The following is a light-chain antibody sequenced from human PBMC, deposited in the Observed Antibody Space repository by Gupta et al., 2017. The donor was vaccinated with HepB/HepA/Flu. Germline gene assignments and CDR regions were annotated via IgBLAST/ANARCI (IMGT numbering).Light chain of an antibody. V-gene: IGKV4-1*01. J-gene: IGKJ4*01. Sequence: DIVMTQSPDSLAVSMGERANINCKSSQSVLYSSNNKNYLAWYQQKPGQPPKLLIYWASTRESGVPYRFSGSGSVTDFTLTISSLQAEDLAVYYCQQYYSTPLTFGGGTKVEIK. CDR3: QQYYSTPLT. CDR2: WAS. CDR1: QSVLYSSNNKNY.